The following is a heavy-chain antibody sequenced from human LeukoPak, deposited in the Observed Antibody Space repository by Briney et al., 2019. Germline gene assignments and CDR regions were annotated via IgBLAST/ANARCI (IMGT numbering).Heavy chain of an antibody. CDR3: ARGNDTMVRGPYGMDV. J-gene: IGHJ6*02. V-gene: IGHV1-69*04. D-gene: IGHD3-10*01. CDR2: IIPIVGIA. CDR1: GGTFSSYA. Sequence: ASVKVSCKASGGTFSSYAISWVRQAPGQGLEWMGRIIPIVGIANYAQKFQGRVTITADKSTSTAYMELSSLRSEDTAVYYCARGNDTMVRGPYGMDVXXQGTTVTVSS.